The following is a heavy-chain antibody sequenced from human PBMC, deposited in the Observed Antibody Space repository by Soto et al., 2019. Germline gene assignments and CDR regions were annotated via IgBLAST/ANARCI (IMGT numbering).Heavy chain of an antibody. V-gene: IGHV3-23*01. CDR3: TKEVEGYVVSSLDY. D-gene: IGHD5-12*01. Sequence: EVQVLESGGDLVQPGGSLRLSCAASGFTFSNYAMTWVRQAPGKGLEWVSAITSTGSSTYYADSVRGRFTITRDNSKNTLYVQMNSLRGKNTPLYDDTKEVEGYVVSSLDYGRQGPLVTVSS. CDR1: GFTFSNYA. CDR2: ITSTGSST. J-gene: IGHJ4*02.